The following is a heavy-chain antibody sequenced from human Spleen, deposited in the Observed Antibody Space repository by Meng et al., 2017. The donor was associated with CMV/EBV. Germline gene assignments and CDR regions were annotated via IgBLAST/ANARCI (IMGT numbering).Heavy chain of an antibody. CDR3: ARAADSSSWYYFDY. CDR1: GGSFSGCY. J-gene: IGHJ4*02. CDR2: INHSGST. V-gene: IGHV4-34*01. Sequence: GGSFSGCYWSWVRQPPGKGLEWIGEINHSGSTNYNPSLKSRVTISVDTSKNQFSLKLSSVTAADTAVYYCARAADSSSWYYFDYWGQGTLVTVSS. D-gene: IGHD6-13*01.